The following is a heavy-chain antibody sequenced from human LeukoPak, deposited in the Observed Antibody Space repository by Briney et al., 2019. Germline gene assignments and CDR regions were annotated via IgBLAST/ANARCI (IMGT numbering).Heavy chain of an antibody. V-gene: IGHV3-23*01. J-gene: IGHJ4*02. Sequence: GGSLRLSCAASGFTFSSYDMSWVRQAPGKGLEWVSAISGSGDSTNYGDSVKGRFTISRDNSKNTLYLQMNSLRAEDTAVYYCAKTRPLDSSSWSHGDYWGQGTLVTVSS. CDR3: AKTRPLDSSSWSHGDY. D-gene: IGHD6-13*01. CDR2: ISGSGDST. CDR1: GFTFSSYD.